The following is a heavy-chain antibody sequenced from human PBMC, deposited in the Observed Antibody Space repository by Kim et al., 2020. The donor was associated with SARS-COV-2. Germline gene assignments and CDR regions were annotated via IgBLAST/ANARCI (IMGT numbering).Heavy chain of an antibody. D-gene: IGHD3-3*01. CDR3: ARVARITIFGVVNSAFDI. CDR2: IYYSGST. J-gene: IGHJ3*02. Sequence: SETLSLTCTVSGGSISSGGYYWSWIRQHPEKGLEWIGYIYYSGSTYYNPSLKSRVTISVDTSKNQFSLKLSSVTAADTAVYYCARVARITIFGVVNSAFDIWGQGTMVTVSS. V-gene: IGHV4-31*03. CDR1: GGSISSGGYY.